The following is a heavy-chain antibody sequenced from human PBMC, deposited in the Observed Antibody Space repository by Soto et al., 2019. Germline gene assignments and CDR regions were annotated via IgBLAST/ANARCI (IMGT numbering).Heavy chain of an antibody. CDR1: GFTFSSYG. V-gene: IGHV3-33*01. CDR2: IWYDGSNK. D-gene: IGHD2-15*01. Sequence: QVQLVETGGGVVQPGRSLRLSCAASGFTFSSYGMHWVRQAPGKGLEWVAVIWYDGSNKYYADSVKGRFTISRDNSKNTLYLQMISLSAEDTVVYYCARDSGDIVVVVAAFGYGMDVWGQGATVTVSS. J-gene: IGHJ6*02. CDR3: ARDSGDIVVVVAAFGYGMDV.